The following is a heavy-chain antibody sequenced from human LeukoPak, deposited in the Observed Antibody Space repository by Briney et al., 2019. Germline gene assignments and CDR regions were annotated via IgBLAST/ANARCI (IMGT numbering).Heavy chain of an antibody. D-gene: IGHD3-10*01. J-gene: IGHJ4*02. CDR2: INGGGGGT. CDR3: ARANPTPRGVNFDQ. V-gene: IGHV3-23*01. Sequence: PGGSLRLSCAASGLTFSNSAVSWVRQPPGKGLAWLSTINGGGGGTYYADSVAGRFAISSDTSRNTLYLQMNSLRTEDTAVYYCARANPTPRGVNFDQWGQGTLVTVSS. CDR1: GLTFSNSA.